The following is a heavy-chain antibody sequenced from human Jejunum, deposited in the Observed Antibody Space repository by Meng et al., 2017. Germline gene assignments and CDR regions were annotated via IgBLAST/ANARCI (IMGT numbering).Heavy chain of an antibody. CDR1: GGSVSGPSFY. CDR3: ATDVYADGLAYLDH. CDR2: VRDTWTT. J-gene: IGHJ4*02. D-gene: IGHD4-17*01. V-gene: IGHV4-61*01. Sequence: SDTLSLTCAVSGGSVSGPSFYWTWIRQSPGKGLEWIGYVRDTWTTKYNPSLDSRVTISTDTSRNQFSLELRSVTAADTAVYYCATDVYADGLAYLDHWGQGSPVTVSS.